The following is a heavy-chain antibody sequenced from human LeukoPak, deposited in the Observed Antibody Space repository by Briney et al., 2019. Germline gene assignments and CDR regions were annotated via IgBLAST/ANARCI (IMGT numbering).Heavy chain of an antibody. CDR1: GFTFSNYA. CDR3: ASQSTPVLPFDI. V-gene: IGHV3-30*14. J-gene: IGHJ3*02. CDR2: ISNDGSTK. Sequence: PGRSLRLSCAASGFTFSNYAFHWVRQAPGKGLEWVVVISNDGSTKYYADSVKGRFTISRDNSKNTLYLQMNSLRAEDTAVYYCASQSTPVLPFDIWGQGTMVTVSS.